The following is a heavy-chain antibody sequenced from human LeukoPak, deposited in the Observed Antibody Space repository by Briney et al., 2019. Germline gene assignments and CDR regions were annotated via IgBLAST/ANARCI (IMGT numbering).Heavy chain of an antibody. CDR1: GYTFTSYD. CDR3: ARVGIAAAGTRYGEELNDY. V-gene: IGHV1-8*01. D-gene: IGHD6-13*01. Sequence: ASVKVSCKASGYTFTSYDINWVRQATGQGLEWMGWMNPNSGNTGYAQKFQGRVTMTRNTSISTAYMELSSLRSEDTAVYYCARVGIAAAGTRYGEELNDYWGQGTLVTASS. CDR2: MNPNSGNT. J-gene: IGHJ4*02.